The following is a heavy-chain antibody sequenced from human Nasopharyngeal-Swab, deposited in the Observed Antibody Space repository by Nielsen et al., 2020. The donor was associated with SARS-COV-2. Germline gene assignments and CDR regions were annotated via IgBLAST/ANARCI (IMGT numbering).Heavy chain of an antibody. Sequence: WIRQPPGKGLEWIGSISYGGSTYYNPSLKSRVTISVDKSKNQFSLKLSSVTAADTAVYYCARVVKSLDHITMVQGVRTLDPWGQGTLVTVSS. CDR2: ISYGGST. V-gene: IGHV4-39*07. J-gene: IGHJ5*02. CDR3: ARVVKSLDHITMVQGVRTLDP. D-gene: IGHD3-10*01.